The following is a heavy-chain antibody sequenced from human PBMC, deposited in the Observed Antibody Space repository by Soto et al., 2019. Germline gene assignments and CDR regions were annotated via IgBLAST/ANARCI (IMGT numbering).Heavy chain of an antibody. Sequence: QVQLQQWGAGLLKPSETLSLTCAVYGGSFSGYYWCWIRQPPGKGLEWIGEVNHSGSTNYNPSLKSRVTISVDTSKNQFSLKLSSVTAADTAVYYCASEWLSPWGYWGQGTLVTVSS. D-gene: IGHD3-3*01. CDR3: ASEWLSPWGY. V-gene: IGHV4-34*01. CDR2: VNHSGST. J-gene: IGHJ4*02. CDR1: GGSFSGYY.